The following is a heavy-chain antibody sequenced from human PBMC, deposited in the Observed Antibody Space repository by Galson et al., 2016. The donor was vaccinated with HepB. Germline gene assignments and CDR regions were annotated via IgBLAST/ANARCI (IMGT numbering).Heavy chain of an antibody. CDR3: ARAKAVVGTFYYHHAMDV. V-gene: IGHV4-34*01. D-gene: IGHD6-19*01. J-gene: IGHJ6*02. CDR1: CGSFSGYS. Sequence: ETLFPTCAVYCGSFSGYSWTWIRQPPRKGLELTAVINHRANTNYNPSLKSRVTMSVDTSKNQFSLKLSSVTAADTAVYYCARAKAVVGTFYYHHAMDVWGQGTTVTVSS. CDR2: INHRANT.